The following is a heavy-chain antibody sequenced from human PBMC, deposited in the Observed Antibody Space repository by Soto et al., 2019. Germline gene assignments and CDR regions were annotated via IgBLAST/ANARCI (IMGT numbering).Heavy chain of an antibody. CDR3: ARSDYYGSGSYYRGYYYGMDV. J-gene: IGHJ6*02. CDR1: EYTFTTYA. V-gene: IGHV1-3*01. D-gene: IGHD3-10*01. CDR2: INAGNGNT. Sequence: ASVKVSCKASEYTFTTYAMHWVRQAPGQRLEWMGWINAGNGNTKYSQKFQGRVTITRDTSASTAYMELSSLRSEDTAVYYCARSDYYGSGSYYRGYYYGMDVWGQGTTVTVSS.